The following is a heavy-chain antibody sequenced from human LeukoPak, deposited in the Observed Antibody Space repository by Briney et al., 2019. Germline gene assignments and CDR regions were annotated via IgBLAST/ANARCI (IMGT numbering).Heavy chain of an antibody. CDR1: GFTFSSYS. V-gene: IGHV3-48*01. CDR2: ISSSSSTI. Sequence: GGSLRLSYAASGFTFSSYSMNWVRQAPGKGLEWVSYISSSSSTIYYADSVKGRFTISRDNAKNSLYLQMNSLRAEDTAVYNCARDRSSGWPGVGDYWGQGTLVTVSS. J-gene: IGHJ4*02. D-gene: IGHD6-19*01. CDR3: ARDRSSGWPGVGDY.